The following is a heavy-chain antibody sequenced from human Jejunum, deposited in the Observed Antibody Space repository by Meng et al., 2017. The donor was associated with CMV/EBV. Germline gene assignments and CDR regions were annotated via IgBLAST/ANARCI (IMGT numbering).Heavy chain of an antibody. J-gene: IGHJ6*02. V-gene: IGHV3-7*01. D-gene: IGHD1-7*01. CDR2: LNLDGSEK. Sequence: FTFCSYWLPWVRQAPGKGLGWVANLNLDGSEKYYVDSVKGRFTISRDNAKNSLYLQMNSLRAEDTAVYYCARIWNYGLGDYGMDVWGQGTTVTVSS. CDR1: FTFCSYW. CDR3: ARIWNYGLGDYGMDV.